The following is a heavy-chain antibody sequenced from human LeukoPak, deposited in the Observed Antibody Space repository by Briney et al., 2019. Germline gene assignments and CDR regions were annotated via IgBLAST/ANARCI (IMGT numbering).Heavy chain of an antibody. CDR1: GGSISSSNW. V-gene: IGHV4-4*02. CDR3: ARGVAPNWFDP. Sequence: SGTLSLTCAVSGGSISSSNWWSWVRQPPGKGLEWIGEIYHSGSTNYNPSLKSRVTISVDTSKNQFSLKLSSVTAADTAVYYCARGVAPNWFDPWGQGTLVTVSS. J-gene: IGHJ5*02. D-gene: IGHD2-15*01. CDR2: IYHSGST.